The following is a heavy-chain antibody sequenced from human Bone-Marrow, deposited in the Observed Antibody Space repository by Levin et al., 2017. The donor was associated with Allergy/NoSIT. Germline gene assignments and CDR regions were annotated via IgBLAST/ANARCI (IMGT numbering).Heavy chain of an antibody. Sequence: GGSLRLSCAASGFTFSNYGMHWVRQAPGKGLEWVALISYDGTNKYYVDSVKGRFTISRDNSKNTLYLQMNSLRTEDTAVYYCATHRSYSSGWYSGYFQHWGQGTPVTVSS. CDR3: ATHRSYSSGWYSGYFQH. V-gene: IGHV3-30*03. CDR1: GFTFSNYG. J-gene: IGHJ1*01. D-gene: IGHD6-13*01. CDR2: ISYDGTNK.